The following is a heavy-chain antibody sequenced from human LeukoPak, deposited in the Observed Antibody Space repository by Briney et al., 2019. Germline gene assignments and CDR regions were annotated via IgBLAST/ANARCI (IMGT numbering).Heavy chain of an antibody. CDR1: GFNISDFW. D-gene: IGHD3-16*01. CDR3: VRESRPGGAMGLYHNFDY. CDR2: IKEDGTEK. J-gene: IGHJ4*02. V-gene: IGHV3-7*01. Sequence: GGSLRLSSAASGFNISDFWMTWVRQAPGKGLEWVANIKEDGTEKHLVDSVKGRFTISRDNTKNLLYLQMNSLRGDDTATYYCVRESRPGGAMGLYHNFDYWGQGTLVAVSS.